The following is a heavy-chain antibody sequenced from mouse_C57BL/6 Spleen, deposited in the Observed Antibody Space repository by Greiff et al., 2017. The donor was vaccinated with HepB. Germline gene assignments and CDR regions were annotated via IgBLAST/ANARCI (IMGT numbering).Heavy chain of an antibody. CDR2: IDPSDSYT. Sequence: QVQLQQPGAELVMPGASVKLSCKASGYTFTSYWMHWVKQRPGQGLEWIGEIDPSDSYTNYNQKFKGKSTLTVDKYSSTAYMKRSSLTSEASAVYYCAINWVWFAYWGQGTLVTVSA. V-gene: IGHV1-69*01. CDR1: GYTFTSYW. CDR3: AINWVWFAY. D-gene: IGHD4-1*01. J-gene: IGHJ3*01.